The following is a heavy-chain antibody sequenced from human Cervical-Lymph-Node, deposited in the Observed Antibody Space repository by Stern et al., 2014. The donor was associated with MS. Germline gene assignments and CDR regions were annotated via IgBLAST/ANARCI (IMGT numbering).Heavy chain of an antibody. D-gene: IGHD3-22*01. CDR1: GFSVISNY. V-gene: IGHV3-53*01. CDR3: AREQYYYDGSAFRSYGMDV. J-gene: IGHJ6*02. Sequence: EVQLVESGGGLIQPGGSLRLSCAASGFSVISNYMNWVRQAPGKGLEWVSIIYSGGTTYYADYVKGRCDMSRDNSKNTLYLQMNSLRAEDTAVYYCAREQYYYDGSAFRSYGMDVWGQGTTVTVSS. CDR2: IYSGGTT.